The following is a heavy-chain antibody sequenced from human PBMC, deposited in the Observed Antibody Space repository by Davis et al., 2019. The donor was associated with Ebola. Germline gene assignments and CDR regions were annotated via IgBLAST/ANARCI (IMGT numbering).Heavy chain of an antibody. CDR2: IKQDGSEK. V-gene: IGHV3-7*01. J-gene: IGHJ3*02. CDR3: ARDVIVGATAAAFDI. D-gene: IGHD1-26*01. Sequence: GESLKISCAASGFTFSSYWMSWVRQAPGKGLEWVANIKQDGSEKYYVDSVKGRFTISRDNAKNSLYLQMNNLRAEDTAVYYCARDVIVGATAAAFDIWGQGTMVTVSS. CDR1: GFTFSSYW.